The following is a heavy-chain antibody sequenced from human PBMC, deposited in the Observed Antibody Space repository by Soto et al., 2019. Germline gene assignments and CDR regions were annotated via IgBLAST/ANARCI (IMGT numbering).Heavy chain of an antibody. CDR2: MYHSGGT. Sequence: TCAVSGGSISSGGYYWSWIRQPPGKGLEWIGYMYHSGGTYYNPSLKSRVTISIDRPKNPFSLRLRTVTAADTAVYYCVRFWPPPFSDSLTDYTDAFDYWGQGILVTVSS. CDR1: GGSISSGGYY. D-gene: IGHD3-9*01. CDR3: VRFWPPPFSDSLTDYTDAFDY. J-gene: IGHJ4*02. V-gene: IGHV4-30-2*01.